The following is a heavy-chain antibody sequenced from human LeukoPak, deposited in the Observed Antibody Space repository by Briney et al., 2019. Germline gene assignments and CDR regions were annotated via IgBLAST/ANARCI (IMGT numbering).Heavy chain of an antibody. V-gene: IGHV3-33*08. J-gene: IGHJ4*02. CDR3: ARDAERGFDYSNSLKN. CDR1: GFTYSHYG. D-gene: IGHD4-11*01. Sequence: GGSLSLSCAASGFTYSHYGIHWVRQAPGKGLEWVAVIWSDGTEKYYSDAVKGRFTISRDNSRNTLYLQMNSLRGEDTAVYYCARDAERGFDYSNSLKNWGQGALVTVSS. CDR2: IWSDGTEK.